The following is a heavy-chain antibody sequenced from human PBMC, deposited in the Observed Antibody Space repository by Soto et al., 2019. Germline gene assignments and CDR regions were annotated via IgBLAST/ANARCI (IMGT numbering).Heavy chain of an antibody. CDR2: INHSGST. Sequence: QVQLQQWGAGLLKPSETLSLTCAVYGGSFSGYYWSWIRQPPGKGLEWIGEINHSGSTNYNPSLKSRVTVSVDTSREQFSPKLSAVAAADTAVEYCAGGGAEGAGTVLYYYDGRDVGGQGTTVTVSS. J-gene: IGHJ6*02. CDR1: GGSFSGYY. CDR3: AGGGAEGAGTVLYYYDGRDV. D-gene: IGHD6-19*01. V-gene: IGHV4-34*01.